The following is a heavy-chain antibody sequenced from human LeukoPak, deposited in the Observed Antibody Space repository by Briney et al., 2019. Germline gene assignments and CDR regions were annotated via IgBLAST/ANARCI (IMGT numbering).Heavy chain of an antibody. D-gene: IGHD3-3*01. Sequence: ASVKVSCKASGYTFTSYYMHWVRQAPGQGLEWMGRINPSSGSTSYAQKFQGRVTMTRDTSTSTVYMELSSLRSEDTAVYYCARDGRVDVLRFLEWFGPFNSIWGQGTMLTVPS. V-gene: IGHV1-46*01. CDR3: ARDGRVDVLRFLEWFGPFNSI. CDR1: GYTFTSYY. J-gene: IGHJ3*02. CDR2: INPSSGST.